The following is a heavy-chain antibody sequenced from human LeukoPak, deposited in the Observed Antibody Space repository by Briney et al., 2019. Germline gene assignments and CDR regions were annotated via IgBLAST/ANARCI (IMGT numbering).Heavy chain of an antibody. V-gene: IGHV1-69*05. CDR1: GGTFSSYA. D-gene: IGHD1-20*01. CDR3: ARASTHRYNWKSGQLNDAFDI. CDR2: IIPIFGTA. Sequence: SVKVSCKASGGTFSSYAISWVRQAPGQGLEWMRGIIPIFGTANYAQKLQGRVTMTTDTSTSTAYMELRSLRSDDTAVYYCARASTHRYNWKSGQLNDAFDIWGQGTMVTVSS. J-gene: IGHJ3*02.